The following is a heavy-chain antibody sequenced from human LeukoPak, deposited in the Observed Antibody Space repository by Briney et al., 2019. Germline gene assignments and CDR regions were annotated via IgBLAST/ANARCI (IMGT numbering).Heavy chain of an antibody. CDR3: ARDQGYYYDSSVQNDAFDI. CDR2: INSDGSSS. Sequence: GGSLRLSCAASGFTFRSYWMHWVRQAPGKGLVWVSRINSDGSSSSYADSVKGRFTISRDNAKNTLYLQMNSLRAEDTAVYYCARDQGYYYDSSVQNDAFDIWGRGTMVTVST. J-gene: IGHJ3*02. V-gene: IGHV3-74*01. D-gene: IGHD3-22*01. CDR1: GFTFRSYW.